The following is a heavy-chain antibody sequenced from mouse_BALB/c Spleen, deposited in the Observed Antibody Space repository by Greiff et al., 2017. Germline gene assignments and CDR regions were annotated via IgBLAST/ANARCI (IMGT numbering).Heavy chain of an antibody. Sequence: QVQLQQSGAELVRPGSSVKISCKASGYAFSSYWMNWVKQRPGQGLEWIGQIYPGDGDTNSNGKFKGKATLTADKSSSTAYMQLSSLTSEDSAVYFCAGDTTGVFAYWGQGTLVTVSA. CDR3: AGDTTGVFAY. V-gene: IGHV1-80*01. J-gene: IGHJ3*01. CDR1: GYAFSSYW. CDR2: IYPGDGDT. D-gene: IGHD2-12*01.